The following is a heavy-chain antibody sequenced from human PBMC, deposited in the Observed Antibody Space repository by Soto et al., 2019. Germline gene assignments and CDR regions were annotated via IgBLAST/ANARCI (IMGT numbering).Heavy chain of an antibody. D-gene: IGHD2-15*01. Sequence: VASVKVSCKASGYTFTSYAMHWVRQAPGQRLEWMGWINAGNGNTKYSQRFQGRVTITRDTSASTVYMELSSLRSEDTAVYYCARGPGGPDGPGDYWGQGTLVTVSS. J-gene: IGHJ4*02. CDR3: ARGPGGPDGPGDY. CDR1: GYTFTSYA. V-gene: IGHV1-3*01. CDR2: INAGNGNT.